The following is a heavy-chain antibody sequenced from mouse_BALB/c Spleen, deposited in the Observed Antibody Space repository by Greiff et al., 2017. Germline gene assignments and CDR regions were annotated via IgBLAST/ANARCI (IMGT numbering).Heavy chain of an antibody. CDR3: ARDTGGMDY. CDR2: ISDGGSYT. V-gene: IGHV5-4*02. CDR1: GFTFSDYY. J-gene: IGHJ4*01. Sequence: EVQGVESGGGLVKPGGSLKLSCAASGFTFSDYYMYWVRQTPEKRLEWVATISDGGSYTYYPDSVKGRFTISRDNAKNNLYLQMSSLKSEDTAMYYCARDTGGMDYWGQGTSVTVSS.